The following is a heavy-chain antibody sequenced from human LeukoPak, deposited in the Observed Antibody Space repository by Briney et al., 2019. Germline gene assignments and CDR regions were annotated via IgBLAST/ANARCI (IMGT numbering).Heavy chain of an antibody. CDR3: AKAGRGEWELQDY. J-gene: IGHJ4*02. Sequence: GGSLRLSCAASGFTFSSYGMHWVRQAPGKGLEWVAVISYDGSNKYYADSVKGRFTISRDNSKNTLYLQMNSLRAEDTAVYYCAKAGRGEWELQDYWGQGTLVTVSS. V-gene: IGHV3-30*18. D-gene: IGHD1-26*01. CDR1: GFTFSSYG. CDR2: ISYDGSNK.